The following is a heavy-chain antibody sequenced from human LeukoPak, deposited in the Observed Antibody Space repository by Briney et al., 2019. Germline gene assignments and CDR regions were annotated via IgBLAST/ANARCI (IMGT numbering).Heavy chain of an antibody. D-gene: IGHD3-10*01. V-gene: IGHV1-69*05. CDR2: IIPIFGTA. CDR1: GGTFSSYA. J-gene: IGHJ4*02. CDR3: ARDYQADGSGTLSY. Sequence: ASVKVSCKASGGTFSSYAISWVRQAPGQGLEWMGGIIPIFGTANYAQKFQGRVTITTDESTSTAYMELSSLRSEDTAVYYCARDYQADGSGTLSYWGQGTLVTVSS.